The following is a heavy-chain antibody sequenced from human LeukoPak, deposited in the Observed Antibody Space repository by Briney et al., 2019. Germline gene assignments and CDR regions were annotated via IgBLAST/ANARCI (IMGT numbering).Heavy chain of an antibody. CDR3: ARYYGSGTYSLAY. V-gene: IGHV4-34*01. Sequence: TPSETLSLTCGVYAGSFSGYYWSWIRQPPGKGLEWIGEINEGGRISYNPSLKGRVTISVDTSKTQLSLKLSSVTAADTAVYYCARYYGSGTYSLAYWGQGTLVTVSP. D-gene: IGHD3-10*01. J-gene: IGHJ4*02. CDR2: INEGGRI. CDR1: AGSFSGYY.